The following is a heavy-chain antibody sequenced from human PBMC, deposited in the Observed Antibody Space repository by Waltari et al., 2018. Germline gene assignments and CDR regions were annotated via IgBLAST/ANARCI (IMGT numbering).Heavy chain of an antibody. J-gene: IGHJ4*02. CDR2: IKPDGSEK. D-gene: IGHD3-16*01. CDR1: GFPFRTTW. CDR3: ASGGGRPFDY. V-gene: IGHV3-7*01. Sequence: EVQLVESGGALVQPGGYVRLACAASGFPFRTTWMCGVRQTPGKGLEWVANIKPDGSEKYYVDSVKGRFTISRDNAKNSLYLQMNSLRAEDTAVYFCASGGGRPFDYWGQGTLVTVSS.